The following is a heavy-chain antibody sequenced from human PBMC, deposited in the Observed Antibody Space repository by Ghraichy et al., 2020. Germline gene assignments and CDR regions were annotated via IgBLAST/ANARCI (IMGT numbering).Heavy chain of an antibody. Sequence: GGSLRLSCAASGFTFTTYGMTWVRQAPGKGLEWVSTISGSGESTFYADSVKGRFTISRDNSKNTLYLRMSSLGAEDTAVYYCAKDLSHSSSWYVNWFDPRGQGTLVTVSS. D-gene: IGHD6-13*01. J-gene: IGHJ5*02. CDR3: AKDLSHSSSWYVNWFDP. CDR1: GFTFTTYG. CDR2: ISGSGEST. V-gene: IGHV3-23*01.